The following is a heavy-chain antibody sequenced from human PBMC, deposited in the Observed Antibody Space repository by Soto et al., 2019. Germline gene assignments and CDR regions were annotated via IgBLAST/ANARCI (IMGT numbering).Heavy chain of an antibody. CDR3: ALIKDCSRTDCYLASFDP. V-gene: IGHV2-26*01. Sequence: SGPTLVNPTETLTLTCTFSGLSLINGRLGVSCIRQPPGNSLEWLAHIFSNDDKSYSTSLRSRLTISKDTSRSQVVLTMTNMDPMDSATYYCALIKDCSRTDCYLASFDPWGQGTLVTVSS. D-gene: IGHD2-2*01. CDR2: IFSNDDK. CDR1: GLSLINGRLG. J-gene: IGHJ5*02.